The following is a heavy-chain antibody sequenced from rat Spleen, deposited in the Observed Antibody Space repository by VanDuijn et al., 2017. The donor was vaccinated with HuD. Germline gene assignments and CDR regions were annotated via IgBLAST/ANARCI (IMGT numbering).Heavy chain of an antibody. CDR1: GFIFSDFY. CDR3: AREGTYYGDYFDY. V-gene: IGHV5-7*01. CDR2: INYVGSGT. Sequence: EVQLVESGGGLVQPGRSLKLSCAASGFIFSDFYMAWVRQAPTKGLEWVATINYVGSGTYYRDSVKGRFTISRDNAKSTLYLQMDSLRSEDTATYYCAREGTYYGDYFDYWGQGVMVTVSS. D-gene: IGHD1-9*01. J-gene: IGHJ2*01.